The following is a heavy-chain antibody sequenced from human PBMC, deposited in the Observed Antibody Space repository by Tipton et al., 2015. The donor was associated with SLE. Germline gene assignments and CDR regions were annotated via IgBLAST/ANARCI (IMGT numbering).Heavy chain of an antibody. V-gene: IGHV3-74*01. CDR1: GFTFSSYW. CDR3: ARVLSGSRGALLGY. D-gene: IGHD1-26*01. CDR2: INSDGSST. J-gene: IGHJ4*02. Sequence: SLRLSCAASGFTFSSYWMHWVRQAPGKGLVWVSRINSDGSSTSYADSVKGRFTISRDNAKKNLYLQMNSLWAEDTAVYYCARVLSGSRGALLGYWGQGTLVTVSS.